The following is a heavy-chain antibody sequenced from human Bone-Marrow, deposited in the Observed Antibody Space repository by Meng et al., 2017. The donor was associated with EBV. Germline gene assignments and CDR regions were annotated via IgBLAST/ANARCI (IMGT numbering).Heavy chain of an antibody. V-gene: IGHV1-69*01. CDR1: GGNFSSNA. Sequence: QGQLGQAGAEGKKPGSSGKVSGKAAGGNFSSNACSWVGQAPGQGLEWMVGIIPIFSTANYAQKCQGRVTITADESTSTAYMELSSLRSEDTAVYYCASATNTAMVPTLTYWGQGTLVTVSS. J-gene: IGHJ4*02. D-gene: IGHD5-18*01. CDR2: IIPIFSTA. CDR3: ASATNTAMVPTLTY.